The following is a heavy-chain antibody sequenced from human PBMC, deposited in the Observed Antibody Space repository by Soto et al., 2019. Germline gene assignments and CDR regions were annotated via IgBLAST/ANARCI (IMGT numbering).Heavy chain of an antibody. CDR3: ARAQPTYSSSYFDY. Sequence: EVQLLESGGDLVQPGGSLRLSCAASGFTFSSYAMCWVRQAPGKGLEWVSTISGRGDDTYYTDSVKGLFTISRDNSKNTLYVHMNSLRAEDTAVYYCARAQPTYSSSYFDYWGQGTLVTVSS. CDR1: GFTFSSYA. V-gene: IGHV3-23*01. D-gene: IGHD3-22*01. CDR2: ISGRGDDT. J-gene: IGHJ4*02.